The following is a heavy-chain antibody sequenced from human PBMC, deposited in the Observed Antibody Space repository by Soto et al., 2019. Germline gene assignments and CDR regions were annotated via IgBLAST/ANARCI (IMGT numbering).Heavy chain of an antibody. V-gene: IGHV4-61*01. CDR3: ARLSVAWFDP. D-gene: IGHD6-19*01. CDR2: IYHSGST. J-gene: IGHJ5*02. CDR1: GGSVSSGSYH. Sequence: QVQLQESGPGLVKPSETLSLTCTVSGGSVSSGSYHWGWIRQPPGKGLEWIGYIYHSGSTNYNPSLKSRVTISVDTSKNQSSQSRTSVTAADTAVYYCARLSVAWFDPWGQGTLVTVAS.